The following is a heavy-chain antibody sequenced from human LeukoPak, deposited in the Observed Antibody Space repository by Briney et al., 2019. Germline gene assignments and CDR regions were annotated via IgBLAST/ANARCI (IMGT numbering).Heavy chain of an antibody. CDR1: GFTVSRDY. V-gene: IGHV3-66*04. Sequence: PGGSLRLSCAASGFTVSRDYMSWVRQAPGKGREWVSVIYSGGATYYADSVKGRFTISRDNSKNTVYLQMNSLRVDDTAVYYCARHGWFDPWGQGTLVTVSS. CDR3: ARHGWFDP. J-gene: IGHJ5*02. CDR2: IYSGGAT.